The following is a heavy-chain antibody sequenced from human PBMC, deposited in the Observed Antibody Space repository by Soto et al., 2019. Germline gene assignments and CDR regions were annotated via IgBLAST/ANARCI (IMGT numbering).Heavy chain of an antibody. V-gene: IGHV4-39*01. Sequence: LETLSLTCTVSGGSISSSSYYWGWIRKPPGKGLEWIGSIYYSGSTYYNPSLKSRVTISVDTSKNQFSLKLSSVTAADTAVYYCARLCPYYDILTGYFSPSYYFDYWGQGTLVTVSS. CDR3: ARLCPYYDILTGYFSPSYYFDY. CDR1: GGSISSSSYY. CDR2: IYYSGST. D-gene: IGHD3-9*01. J-gene: IGHJ4*02.